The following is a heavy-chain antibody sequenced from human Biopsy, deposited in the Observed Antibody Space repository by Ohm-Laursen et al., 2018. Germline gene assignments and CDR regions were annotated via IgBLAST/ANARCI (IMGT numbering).Heavy chain of an antibody. V-gene: IGHV5-51*01. D-gene: IGHD3-22*01. J-gene: IGHJ4*02. CDR3: ARQDDSSGYYTFDY. CDR1: GYSFTSYW. CDR2: IFPGDSDT. Sequence: ESLRISCKGFGYSFTSYWIGWVRQMPGKGLEWMGIIFPGDSDTKYSPSFQGQVTVSADMSLSTAYLQWTSLKASDTALYYCARQDDSSGYYTFDYWGQGTLVTVSS.